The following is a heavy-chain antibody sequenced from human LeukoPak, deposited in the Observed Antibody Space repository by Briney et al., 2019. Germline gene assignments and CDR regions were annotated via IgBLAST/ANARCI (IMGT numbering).Heavy chain of an antibody. CDR3: ARSLFPYYYDSSAYFPFDY. CDR2: IHYTGST. V-gene: IGHV4-59*01. Sequence: SETLSLTCTVSAGSISTYYWSWSRQPPGKGLEWIGYIHYTGSTNYNPSLKSRVSISVDTSKNQFTLRLTSVTAADTAVYYCARSLFPYYYDSSAYFPFDYWGQGTLVTVSS. D-gene: IGHD3-22*01. J-gene: IGHJ4*02. CDR1: AGSISTYY.